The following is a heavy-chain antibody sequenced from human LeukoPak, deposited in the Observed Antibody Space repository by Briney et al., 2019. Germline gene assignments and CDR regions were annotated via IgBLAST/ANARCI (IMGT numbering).Heavy chain of an antibody. D-gene: IGHD5-12*01. CDR2: IYHSGST. CDR3: ARNVVATITGSWFDP. CDR1: GGSISSSNW. Sequence: PSGTLSLTCAVSGGSISSSNWWSWVRQPPGKGLEWIGEIYHSGSTNYNPSLKSRVTISVDKSKNQFSLKLSSVTAADTAVYYCARNVVATITGSWFDPWGQGTLVTVSS. J-gene: IGHJ5*02. V-gene: IGHV4-4*02.